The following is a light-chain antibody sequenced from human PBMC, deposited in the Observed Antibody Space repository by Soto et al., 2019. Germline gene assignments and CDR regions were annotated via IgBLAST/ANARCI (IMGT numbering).Light chain of an antibody. CDR1: QSVGSD. V-gene: IGKV3-15*01. J-gene: IGKJ1*01. Sequence: ETVMTQSPATLSVTPGERATLSWRASQSVGSDLAWYQQKPGQAPRLLIYGASIRATTVPARFSGSGSGTDFTLTISSLQSEDFAVYFCQQNNNWPRTFGQGTKV. CDR3: QQNNNWPRT. CDR2: GAS.